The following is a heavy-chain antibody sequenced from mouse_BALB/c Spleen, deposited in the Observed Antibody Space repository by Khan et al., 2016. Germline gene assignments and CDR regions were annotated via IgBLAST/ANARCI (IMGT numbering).Heavy chain of an antibody. CDR3: ARAAYSMDY. CDR1: GSPFSNYW. CDR2: ILPGSGYS. J-gene: IGHJ4*01. Sequence: QVQLQQPGAELMKPGASFTLSCPSTGSPFSNYWIEWVKQRPGHGLEWIGDILPGSGYSNSNEKFKGKATLTADASSNTAYMQLISLTSEDSSVYFCARAAYSMDYWGQGTSVTVSS. V-gene: IGHV1-9*01.